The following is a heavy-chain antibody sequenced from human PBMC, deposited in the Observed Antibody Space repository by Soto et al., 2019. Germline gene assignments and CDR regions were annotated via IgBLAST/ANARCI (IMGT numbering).Heavy chain of an antibody. CDR2: ISTDGRST. J-gene: IGHJ3*02. CDR3: ARAGLDI. CDR1: GFTFSSYW. V-gene: IGHV3-74*01. Sequence: EVQLVESGGGLVQPGGSLRLSCAASGFTFSSYWMHWVRQAPGKGLAWVSRISTDGRSTTYADSAKGRFTISRDNAKNTLYLQMNSLRAEDTAVYYCARAGLDIWGQGTMVTVSS.